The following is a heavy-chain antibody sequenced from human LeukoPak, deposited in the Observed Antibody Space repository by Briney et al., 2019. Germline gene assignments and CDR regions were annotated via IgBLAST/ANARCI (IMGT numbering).Heavy chain of an antibody. D-gene: IGHD3-16*01. V-gene: IGHV3-30-3*01. CDR3: AKGPGGSVRAHFDY. J-gene: IGHJ4*02. Sequence: GGSLRLSCAASGFTFSSYAMHWVRQAPGKGLEWVAVISYDGSNKYYADSVKGRFTISRDNSKNTLYLQMNSLRAEDTAVYYCAKGPGGSVRAHFDYWGQGTLVTVSS. CDR1: GFTFSSYA. CDR2: ISYDGSNK.